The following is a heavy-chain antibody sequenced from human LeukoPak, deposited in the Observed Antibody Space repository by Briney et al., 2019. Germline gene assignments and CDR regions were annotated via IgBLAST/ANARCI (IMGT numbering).Heavy chain of an antibody. V-gene: IGHV3-23*01. CDR1: GFTFSSYA. CDR2: ISGCGGST. Sequence: GGSLRLSCAASGFTFSSYAMSWVRQAPGKGLEWVSAISGCGGSTYYADSVKGRFTISRDNSKNTLYLQMNSLRAEDTAVYYCAKDPIYRPAYYYDSSGYYGYWGQGTLVTVSS. D-gene: IGHD3-22*01. CDR3: AKDPIYRPAYYYDSSGYYGY. J-gene: IGHJ4*02.